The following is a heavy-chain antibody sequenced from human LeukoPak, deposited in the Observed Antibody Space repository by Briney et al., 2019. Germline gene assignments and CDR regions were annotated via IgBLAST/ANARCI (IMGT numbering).Heavy chain of an antibody. D-gene: IGHD2-15*01. V-gene: IGHV4-34*01. CDR1: GGSFSGYY. Sequence: SETLSLTCAVYGGSFSGYYWSWIRQPPGKGLEWIGEINHSGSTNYNPSLTSRVTISVGASKNQFSLKLSSVTAADTAVYYCAEADSSQIPDCWGQGTLVTVSS. J-gene: IGHJ4*02. CDR3: AEADSSQIPDC. CDR2: INHSGST.